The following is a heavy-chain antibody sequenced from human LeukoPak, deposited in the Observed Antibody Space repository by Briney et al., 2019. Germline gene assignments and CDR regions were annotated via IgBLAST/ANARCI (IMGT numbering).Heavy chain of an antibody. CDR2: INPKNGGS. D-gene: IGHD3-16*01. Sequence: GASVKVSCKTSGYIFTGYYMHWVRQAPGQGLEWVGWINPKNGGSNYAQKFQGRVTMTRDRSISTAYMELGRLTSDDTAVYYCARASFWESPINWFAPWGQGTLVTVSS. V-gene: IGHV1-2*02. CDR3: ARASFWESPINWFAP. CDR1: GYIFTGYY. J-gene: IGHJ5*02.